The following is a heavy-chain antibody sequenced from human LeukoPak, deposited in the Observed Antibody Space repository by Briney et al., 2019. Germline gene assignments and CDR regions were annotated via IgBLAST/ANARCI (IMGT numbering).Heavy chain of an antibody. J-gene: IGHJ4*02. D-gene: IGHD2-21*02. CDR3: ARSDGGHFDY. CDR1: GVSVNTRVYY. CDR2: IYYSGST. Sequence: SETLSLTCTVSGVSVNTRVYYWGWIRQPPGKGLEWIGSIYYSGSTYYNPSLKSRVTISVDTPKNQFSLKLSSVTAADTAVYYCARSDGGHFDYWGQGTLVTVSS. V-gene: IGHV4-39*07.